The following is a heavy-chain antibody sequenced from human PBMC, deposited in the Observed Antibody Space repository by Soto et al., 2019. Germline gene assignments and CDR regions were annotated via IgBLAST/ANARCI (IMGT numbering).Heavy chain of an antibody. D-gene: IGHD2-15*01. CDR1: GFTFSSYG. V-gene: IGHV3-30*18. CDR2: ISYDGSNK. CDR3: AKDTRLVVVVADTRGFDY. Sequence: GGSLRLSCAASGFTFSSYGMHWVRQAPGKGLEWVAVISYDGSNKYYADSVKGRFTISRDNSKNTLYLQMNSLRAEDTAVYYCAKDTRLVVVVADTRGFDYWGQGTLVTVSS. J-gene: IGHJ4*02.